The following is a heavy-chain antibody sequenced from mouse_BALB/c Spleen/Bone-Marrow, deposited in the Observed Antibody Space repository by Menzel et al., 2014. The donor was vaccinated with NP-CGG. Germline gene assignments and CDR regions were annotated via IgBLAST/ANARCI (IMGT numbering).Heavy chain of an antibody. Sequence: EVKLVESGGGLVQPGGSLKLSCAASGFDFSRYWMSWVRQAPGKGLEWIGETNPDSSTINYTPSLKDKFIISRDNAKNTLYLQMSKVRSEDIALYYCARQGYYGRSDYWGQGTTLTVSS. CDR2: TNPDSSTI. CDR3: ARQGYYGRSDY. CDR1: GFDFSRYW. V-gene: IGHV4-1*02. D-gene: IGHD1-1*01. J-gene: IGHJ2*01.